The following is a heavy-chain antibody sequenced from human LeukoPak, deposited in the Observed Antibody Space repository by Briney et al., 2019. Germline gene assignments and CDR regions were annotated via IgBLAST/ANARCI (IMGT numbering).Heavy chain of an antibody. D-gene: IGHD1-1*01. V-gene: IGHV1-8*02. CDR2: MHPNSDDT. Sequence: ASVKLFCKASGGTFSSYATSWVRQAPGQGLEWMGWMHPNSDDTVCAQKFQGRVTMTRNTSISTAYMELSSLRPEDTAVYYCARHFGTGDNFDYWGQGTLLIVSS. J-gene: IGHJ4*02. CDR1: GGTFSSYA. CDR3: ARHFGTGDNFDY.